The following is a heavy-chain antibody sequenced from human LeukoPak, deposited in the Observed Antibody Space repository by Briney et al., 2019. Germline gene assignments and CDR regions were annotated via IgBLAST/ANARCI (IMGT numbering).Heavy chain of an antibody. Sequence: SVKVSCKASGYTFTGYYMHWVRQAPGQGLEWMGWINPNSGGTNYAQKFQGRVTMTRDTSISTAYMELSRLRSDDTAVYYCARGRGPYYDSSLDAFDIWGQGTMVTVSS. V-gene: IGHV1-2*02. D-gene: IGHD3-22*01. J-gene: IGHJ3*02. CDR1: GYTFTGYY. CDR2: INPNSGGT. CDR3: ARGRGPYYDSSLDAFDI.